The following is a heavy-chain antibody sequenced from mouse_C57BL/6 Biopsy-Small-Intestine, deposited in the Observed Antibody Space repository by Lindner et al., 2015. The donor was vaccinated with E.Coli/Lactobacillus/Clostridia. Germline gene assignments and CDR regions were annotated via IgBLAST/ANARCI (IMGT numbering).Heavy chain of an antibody. CDR2: ISSGSSTI. V-gene: IGHV5-17*01. Sequence: VQLQESGGGLVKPGGSLKLSCAASGFTFSDYGMHWVRQAPEKGLEWVAYISSGSSTIYYADTVKGRFTISRDNAKNTLFLQMTSLRSEDTAMYYCARGNDGPFDYWGQGTTLTVSS. D-gene: IGHD2-3*01. CDR3: ARGNDGPFDY. CDR1: GFTFSDYG. J-gene: IGHJ2*01.